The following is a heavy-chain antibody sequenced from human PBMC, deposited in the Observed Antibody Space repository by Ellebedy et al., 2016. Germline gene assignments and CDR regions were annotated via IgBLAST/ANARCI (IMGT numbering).Heavy chain of an antibody. CDR2: IAAGRGDT. Sequence: ASVKVSCKASGYTFTSYTIHWLRQAPGQSLEWMGWIAAGRGDTQYSQKFQGRVTITRDTSATTAYMELISLRSEDTAVIYCAREGREEGRVMAFLDFWGQGTLVTVSP. CDR1: GYTFTSYT. V-gene: IGHV1-3*01. CDR3: AREGREEGRVMAFLDF. J-gene: IGHJ4*02. D-gene: IGHD3-16*01.